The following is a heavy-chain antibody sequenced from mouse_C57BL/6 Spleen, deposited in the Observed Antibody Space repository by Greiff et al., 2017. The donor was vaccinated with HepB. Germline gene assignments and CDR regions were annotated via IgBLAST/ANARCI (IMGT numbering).Heavy chain of an antibody. D-gene: IGHD1-1*01. J-gene: IGHJ1*03. CDR3: TTGNYYGSSYGYWYFDV. V-gene: IGHV6-3*01. CDR1: GFTFSNYW. CDR2: IRLKSDNYAT. Sequence: EVKLVESGGGLVQPGGSMKLSCVASGFTFSNYWMNWVRQSPEKGLEWVAQIRLKSDNYATHYAESVKGRFTISRDDSKSSVYLQMNNLRAEDTGIYYCTTGNYYGSSYGYWYFDVWGTGTTVTVSS.